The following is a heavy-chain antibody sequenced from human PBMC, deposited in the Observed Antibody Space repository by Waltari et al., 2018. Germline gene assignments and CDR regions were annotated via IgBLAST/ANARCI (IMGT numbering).Heavy chain of an antibody. CDR3: AELSSSAFHI. CDR2: IKTDGSST. Sequence: EVQLVESGGGLVQPGESLRLSCAASGFTFSSYWMHWVRQAPGKGLAWGSRIKTDGSSTSYADSVMGRSTISRDNAKNTLYLQMNSLTVDDTAVYYCAELSSSAFHIWGQGTMVTVSS. D-gene: IGHD1-7*01. J-gene: IGHJ3*02. V-gene: IGHV3-74*01. CDR1: GFTFSSYW.